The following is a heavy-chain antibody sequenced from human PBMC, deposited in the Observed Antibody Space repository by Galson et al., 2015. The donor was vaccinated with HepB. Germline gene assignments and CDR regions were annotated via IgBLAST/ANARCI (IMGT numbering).Heavy chain of an antibody. Sequence: SVKVSCKASGGTFSSYAISWVRQAPGQGLEWMGGITPLFGTANYAQKFQGRVTITADESTSTAYMELSSLISEDTAVYYCARGYGSGSYYYHYWGQGTLATVSS. D-gene: IGHD3-10*01. J-gene: IGHJ4*02. CDR3: ARGYGSGSYYYHY. CDR1: GGTFSSYA. V-gene: IGHV1-69*13. CDR2: ITPLFGTA.